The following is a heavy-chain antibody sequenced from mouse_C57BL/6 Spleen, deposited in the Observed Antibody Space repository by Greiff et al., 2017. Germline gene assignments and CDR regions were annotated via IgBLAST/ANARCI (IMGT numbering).Heavy chain of an antibody. J-gene: IGHJ1*03. CDR3: ARWYSASNWDWYFDV. Sequence: EVMLVESGGGLVKPGGSLKLSCAASGFTFSDYGMHWVRQAPEKGLEWVAYISSGSSTIYYADTVKGRFTISRDNAKNTLFLQMTSLRSEDTAMYYCARWYSASNWDWYFDVWGTGTTVTVSS. CDR2: ISSGSSTI. V-gene: IGHV5-17*01. CDR1: GFTFSDYG. D-gene: IGHD4-1*01.